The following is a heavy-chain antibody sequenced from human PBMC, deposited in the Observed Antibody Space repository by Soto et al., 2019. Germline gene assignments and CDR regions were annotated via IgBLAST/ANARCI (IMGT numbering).Heavy chain of an antibody. CDR2: INPNSGDT. V-gene: IGHV1-2*02. CDR1: GYTFPVSY. D-gene: IGHD1-1*01. CDR3: ARESAGKTLYGMDV. J-gene: IGHJ6*02. Sequence: QVQLVQSGAEVKKPGASVKVSCETSGYTFPVSYTHWLRQAPGQGLEWMGWINPNSGDTNYAHTFEGRVTMTRDSSAGTAYMELSGLRSDDTAVYFCARESAGKTLYGMDVWGQGTTVTVSS.